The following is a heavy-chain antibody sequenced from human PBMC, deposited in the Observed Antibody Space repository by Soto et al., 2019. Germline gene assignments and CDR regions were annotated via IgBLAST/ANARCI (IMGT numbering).Heavy chain of an antibody. V-gene: IGHV3-74*01. D-gene: IGHD2-21*02. CDR3: VRGDKGGFDL. J-gene: IGHJ3*01. CDR1: GFTFNYYW. CDR2: IHSDGSTT. Sequence: EVQLVESEGGLVQRGGSLRLSCAASGFTFNYYWMHWVRQAPGQGLVWVSHIHSDGSTTTYADSVKGGFTISIDNAKNTLYLQMNSMRAEDKAVYYCVRGDKGGFDLWGQGTTVTVSS.